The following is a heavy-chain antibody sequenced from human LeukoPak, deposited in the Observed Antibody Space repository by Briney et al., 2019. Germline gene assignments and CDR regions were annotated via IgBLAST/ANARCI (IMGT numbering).Heavy chain of an antibody. D-gene: IGHD5-18*01. CDR1: GFTFSSYA. CDR3: AAYRILLWFTLDAFDI. J-gene: IGHJ3*02. V-gene: IGHV3-23*01. CDR2: ISGSGGST. Sequence: PGGSLRLSCAASGFTFSSYAMSWVRQAPGKGLEWVSAISGSGGSTYYADSVKGRFTISRDNSKNTLYLQMNSLRAEDTAVYYCAAYRILLWFTLDAFDIWGQGTMVTVSS.